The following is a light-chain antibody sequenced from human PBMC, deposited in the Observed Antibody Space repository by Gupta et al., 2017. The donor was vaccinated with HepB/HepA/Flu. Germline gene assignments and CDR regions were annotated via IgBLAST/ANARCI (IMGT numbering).Light chain of an antibody. Sequence: QSVLTQPPSASGTPGQRVTLSCSGFSSTIGNNRVYWYQQRPGTAPKGVIYSSSERPKGVPDRFAGSQAGDSASLAISDLPSEGEADYYCEEWDDNGNGSGYVFGTGTKVSVL. V-gene: IGLV1-44*01. CDR3: EEWDDNGNGSGYV. CDR2: SSS. J-gene: IGLJ1*01. CDR1: SSTIGNNR.